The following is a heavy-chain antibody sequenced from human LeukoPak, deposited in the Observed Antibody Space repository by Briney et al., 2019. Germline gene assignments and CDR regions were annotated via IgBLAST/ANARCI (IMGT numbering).Heavy chain of an antibody. D-gene: IGHD3-3*01. CDR3: ARETYYDFWSGYWFDY. V-gene: IGHV4-61*02. Sequence: NPSETLSLTCTVSGGSISSGSYYWSWIRQPAGKGLEWIGRIYTSGSTNYNPSLKGRVTISVDTSKNQFSLKLSSVTAADTAVFYCARETYYDFWSGYWFDYRGQGTLVTVSS. CDR2: IYTSGST. J-gene: IGHJ4*02. CDR1: GGSISSGSYY.